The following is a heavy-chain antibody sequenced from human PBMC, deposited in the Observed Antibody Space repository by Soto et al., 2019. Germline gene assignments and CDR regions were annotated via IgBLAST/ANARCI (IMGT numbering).Heavy chain of an antibody. V-gene: IGHV1-18*01. Sequence: ASVKVSCKASGYTFTSYGISWVRQAPGQGLEWMGWISAYNGNTNYAQKLQGRVTMTTDTSTSTAYMGLRSLRSDDTAVYYCARGVTRDYDILTDSHAAFDIWGQGTRVTVSS. J-gene: IGHJ3*02. CDR1: GYTFTSYG. D-gene: IGHD3-9*01. CDR2: ISAYNGNT. CDR3: ARGVTRDYDILTDSHAAFDI.